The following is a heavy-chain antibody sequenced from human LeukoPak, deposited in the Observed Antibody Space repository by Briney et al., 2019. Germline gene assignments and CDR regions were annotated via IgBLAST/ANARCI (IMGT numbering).Heavy chain of an antibody. J-gene: IGHJ5*02. CDR3: VRDRPHNWFDP. CDR2: IKPDSGNT. Sequence: ASVKVSCKASGYTFSGYYIHWVRQAPGQGLEWMGLIKPDSGNTKYPQKFQGRVTMTRDTSITTAYMEVNRLTSDDTAVYYCVRDRPHNWFDPWGQGTLVTVSS. V-gene: IGHV1-2*02. CDR1: GYTFSGYY.